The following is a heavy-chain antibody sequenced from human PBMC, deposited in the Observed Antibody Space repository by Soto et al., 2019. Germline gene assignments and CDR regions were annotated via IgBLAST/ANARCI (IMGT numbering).Heavy chain of an antibody. D-gene: IGHD6-19*01. CDR2: ISAYNGNT. V-gene: IGHV1-18*01. CDR3: AREAYSSGWYSPYYYYYGMDV. J-gene: IGHJ6*02. Sequence: ASVKVSCKASGYTFTIYGISCVLQSPLQWLDWMGCISAYNGNTNYAQKLQGRVTMTTDTSTSTAYMELRSLRSDDTAVYYCAREAYSSGWYSPYYYYYGMDVWGQGTTVTVSS. CDR1: GYTFTIYG.